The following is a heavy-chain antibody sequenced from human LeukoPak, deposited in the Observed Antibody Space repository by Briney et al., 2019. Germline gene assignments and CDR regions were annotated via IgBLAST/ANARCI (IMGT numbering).Heavy chain of an antibody. J-gene: IGHJ4*02. CDR3: ARGPPIAAAGYFDY. CDR2: ISSSSSTI. D-gene: IGHD6-13*01. CDR1: GFTFSSYS. Sequence: GGSLRLSCAASGFTFSSYSMNWVRQAPGKGLEWVSYISSSSSTIYYADSVKGRFTVSRDNAKNSLYLQMNSLRAEDTAVYYCARGPPIAAAGYFDYWGQGTLVTVSS. V-gene: IGHV3-48*01.